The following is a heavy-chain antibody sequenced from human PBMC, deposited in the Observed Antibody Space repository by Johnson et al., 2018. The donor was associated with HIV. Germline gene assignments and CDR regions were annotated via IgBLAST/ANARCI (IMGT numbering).Heavy chain of an antibody. CDR2: ISSSGSTI. V-gene: IGHV3-48*04. Sequence: EMQLVESGGGVVQPGRSLRLSCAASEFTFSSYAFHWVRQAPGKGLEWVSYISSSGSTIYYADSVTGRFTISRDNAKNSLYLQMNSLRAEDTAVYYCALNWGAEGAFDIWGQGTMVTVSS. J-gene: IGHJ3*02. D-gene: IGHD7-27*01. CDR1: EFTFSSYA. CDR3: ALNWGAEGAFDI.